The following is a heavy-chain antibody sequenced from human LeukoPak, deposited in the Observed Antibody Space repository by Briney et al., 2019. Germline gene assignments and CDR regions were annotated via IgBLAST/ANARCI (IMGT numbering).Heavy chain of an antibody. D-gene: IGHD5-18*01. V-gene: IGHV4-30-4*01. Sequence: SETLSLTCTVSGGSISSGDYYWSWIRQPPGKGLEWIGCIYYSGSTYYNPSLKSRVTISVDTSKNQFSLKLSSVTAADTAVYYCARADTAMVSLIWFDPWGQGTLVTVSS. CDR2: IYYSGST. J-gene: IGHJ5*02. CDR1: GGSISSGDYY. CDR3: ARADTAMVSLIWFDP.